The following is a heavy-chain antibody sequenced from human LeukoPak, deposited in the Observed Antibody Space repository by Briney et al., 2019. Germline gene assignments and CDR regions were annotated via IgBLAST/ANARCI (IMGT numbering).Heavy chain of an antibody. D-gene: IGHD3-9*01. CDR1: GGSISSYY. V-gene: IGHV4-59*12. J-gene: IGHJ4*02. CDR3: ARENVISIDY. CDR2: IYYSGST. Sequence: PSETLSLTCTVSGGSISSYYWSWIRQPPGKGLECIGYIYYSGSTNYNPSLKSRVTISVDTSKNQLSLKLSSVTAADTAVYYCARENVISIDYWGQGTLVTVSS.